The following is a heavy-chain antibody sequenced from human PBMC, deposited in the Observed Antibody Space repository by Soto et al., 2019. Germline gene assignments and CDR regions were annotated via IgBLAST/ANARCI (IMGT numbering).Heavy chain of an antibody. CDR2: IYYIGKN. V-gene: IGHV4-39*01. CDR1: GGSFTSTIYF. J-gene: IGHJ5*02. D-gene: IGHD3-22*01. CDR3: ARLQIYDSRPAPPPISHP. Sequence: SETLSLSCTVSGGSFTSTIYFWGLIRQTPGKGLEWIGYIYYIGKNFYSPALKSRFHISADSPKSQFSLHLSSVTAADTATYYCARLQIYDSRPAPPPISHPWGAGAMVTASS.